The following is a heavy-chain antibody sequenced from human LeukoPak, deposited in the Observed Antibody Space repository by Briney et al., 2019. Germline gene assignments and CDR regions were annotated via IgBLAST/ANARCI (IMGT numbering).Heavy chain of an antibody. V-gene: IGHV3-30*02. Sequence: GGTLRLSCAASGFTFTNYGMFWVRQAPGKGLDWVAFIRFDGGHKYYVDSVKGRFTISRDNSKNMVWLQINSPTAEDTATYYCAKDGNWARFEDWGQGTLVTVSS. D-gene: IGHD7-27*01. CDR2: IRFDGGHK. J-gene: IGHJ4*02. CDR1: GFTFTNYG. CDR3: AKDGNWARFED.